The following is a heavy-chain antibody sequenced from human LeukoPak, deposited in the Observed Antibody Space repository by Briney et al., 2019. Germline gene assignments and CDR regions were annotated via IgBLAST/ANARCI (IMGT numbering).Heavy chain of an antibody. D-gene: IGHD2-15*01. CDR1: GYTFTGYY. Sequence: ASVKVSCKASGYTFTGYYMHWVRQAPGQGLEWMGRINPNSGGTNYAQKFQGRVTMTRDTSISTAYMELSRLRSDDTAVYYCAFPGLLRGDDAFDIWGQGTMVTVSS. CDR3: AFPGLLRGDDAFDI. CDR2: INPNSGGT. V-gene: IGHV1-2*06. J-gene: IGHJ3*02.